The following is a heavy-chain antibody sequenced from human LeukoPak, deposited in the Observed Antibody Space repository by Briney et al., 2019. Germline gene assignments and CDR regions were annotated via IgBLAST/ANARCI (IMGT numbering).Heavy chain of an antibody. Sequence: GGSLRLSCAASGFTFSDYYMSWIRQTPGKGLEWVSYMSSSGRTIYYADSVKGRFTISRDNAKNSLYLQMNSLRAEDTAVYYCAREKVVVVAATGYFDYWGQGTLVTVSS. J-gene: IGHJ4*02. V-gene: IGHV3-11*01. CDR1: GFTFSDYY. CDR3: AREKVVVVAATGYFDY. D-gene: IGHD2-15*01. CDR2: MSSSGRTI.